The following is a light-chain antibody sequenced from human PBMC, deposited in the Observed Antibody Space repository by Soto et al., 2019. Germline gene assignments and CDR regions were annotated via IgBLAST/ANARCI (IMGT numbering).Light chain of an antibody. CDR3: QQYGNSPPT. CDR1: QSITSSY. CDR2: GAS. V-gene: IGKV3-20*01. Sequence: EIVLTQSPGTLSLSPGERATLSCSASQSITSSYLAWYQQKPGQAPRLLMYGASTRAPGIPDRLSGSGSGTDFTLTISRLEPEDSAVYYCQQYGNSPPTFGGGTKVEIK. J-gene: IGKJ4*01.